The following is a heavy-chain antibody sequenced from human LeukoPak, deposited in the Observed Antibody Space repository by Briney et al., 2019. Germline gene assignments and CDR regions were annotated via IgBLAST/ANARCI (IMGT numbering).Heavy chain of an antibody. D-gene: IGHD1-26*01. Sequence: SSETLSLTCTVSGGSISYYYWSWIRQPPGKGLEWIGYIYYSGSTNYNPSLKSRVTISLDTSKNQFSLKLNSVTAADTAVYYCARGKELPFDYWGQGTLVTVSS. CDR2: IYYSGST. J-gene: IGHJ4*02. CDR1: GGSISYYY. V-gene: IGHV4-59*01. CDR3: ARGKELPFDY.